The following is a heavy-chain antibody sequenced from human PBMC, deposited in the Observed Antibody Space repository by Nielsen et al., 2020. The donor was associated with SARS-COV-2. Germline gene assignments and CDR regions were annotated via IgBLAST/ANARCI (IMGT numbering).Heavy chain of an antibody. Sequence: GESLKISCAASGFTFNIYAMARVRRAPGRGLQWVTGVSASGGSTYYTDSVKGRFSISRDNSKNTLFLQMHILRVEDTALYYCAKDGVVRGDALDLWGQGTMVTVSS. CDR1: GFTFNIYA. J-gene: IGHJ3*01. V-gene: IGHV3-23*01. D-gene: IGHD3-10*01. CDR2: VSASGGST. CDR3: AKDGVVRGDALDL.